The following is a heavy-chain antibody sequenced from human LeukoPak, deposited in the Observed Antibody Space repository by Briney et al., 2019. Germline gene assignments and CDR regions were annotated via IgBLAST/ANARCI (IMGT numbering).Heavy chain of an antibody. D-gene: IGHD4-17*01. CDR2: INPNSGGT. Sequence: ASVKVSCKASGYTFTGYYMHWVRQAPGPGLEWMGRINPNSGGTNYAQKFQGRVTMTRDTSISTAYMELSRLRSDDTAVYYCARERYGDYPDYWGQGTLVTVSS. V-gene: IGHV1-2*06. J-gene: IGHJ4*02. CDR1: GYTFTGYY. CDR3: ARERYGDYPDY.